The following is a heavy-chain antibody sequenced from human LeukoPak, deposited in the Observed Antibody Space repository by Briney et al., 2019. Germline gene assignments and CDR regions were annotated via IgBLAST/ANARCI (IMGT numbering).Heavy chain of an antibody. CDR3: ARKHYYYDSSGYSRGWFDP. CDR1: GYTFTGYY. V-gene: IGHV1-2*02. CDR2: INPNSGGT. D-gene: IGHD3-22*01. J-gene: IGHJ5*02. Sequence: GASVKVSCKAYGYTFTGYYMHWVRQAPGQGLEWMGWINPNSGGTNYAQKFQGRVTMTRDTSISTAYMELSRLRSDDTAVYYCARKHYYYDSSGYSRGWFDPWGQGTLVTVSS.